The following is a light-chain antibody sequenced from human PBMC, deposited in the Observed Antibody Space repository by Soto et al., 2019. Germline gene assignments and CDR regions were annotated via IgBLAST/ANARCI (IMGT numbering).Light chain of an antibody. V-gene: IGKV3-11*01. CDR2: DAS. CDR1: QSISFY. J-gene: IGKJ5*01. CDR3: QQRSNWPT. Sequence: EIVLTQSPATLSLSPGDRATLSCRASQSISFYLTWYQHKPGQAPRLLIYDASNRATGIPARFSGSGYGTDFTLTISSLEPEDFAVYYCQQRSNWPTFGQGKRLEIK.